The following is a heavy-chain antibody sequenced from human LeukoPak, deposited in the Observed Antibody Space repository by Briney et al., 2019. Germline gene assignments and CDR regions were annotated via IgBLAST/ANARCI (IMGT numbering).Heavy chain of an antibody. J-gene: IGHJ4*02. D-gene: IGHD3-22*01. CDR3: ARVGSYYYDSSGYTDGDY. V-gene: IGHV1-2*06. Sequence: GASVKVCCKASGYTFTGYYMHWVRQAPGQGLEWMGRINPNSGGTNYAQKFQGRVTMTRDTSISTAYMELSRLRSDDTAVYYCARVGSYYYDSSGYTDGDYWGQGTLVTVSS. CDR2: INPNSGGT. CDR1: GYTFTGYY.